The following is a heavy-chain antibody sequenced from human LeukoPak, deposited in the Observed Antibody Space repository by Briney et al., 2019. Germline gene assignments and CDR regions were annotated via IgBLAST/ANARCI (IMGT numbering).Heavy chain of an antibody. Sequence: ASVKVSCKASGYTFTSYAMHWVRQAPGQRPEWMGWINAGNGNTKYSQKFQGRVTITRDTSASTAYMELSSLRSEDTAVYYCARDRSPFDGAFDIWGLGTMVTVSS. CDR1: GYTFTSYA. CDR3: ARDRSPFDGAFDI. CDR2: INAGNGNT. D-gene: IGHD3-16*01. V-gene: IGHV1-3*01. J-gene: IGHJ3*02.